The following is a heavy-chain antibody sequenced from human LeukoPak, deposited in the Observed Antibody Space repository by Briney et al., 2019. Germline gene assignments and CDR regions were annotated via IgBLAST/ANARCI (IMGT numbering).Heavy chain of an antibody. CDR2: IYYSGSA. Sequence: SETLSLTCTVSGGTISSSSYYWGWIRQPPGRGLEWIGSIYYSGSAYDNPSLSGRVTISVDTSKNQFSLKLIYVSAADTAVYYCAGSRRGFYDSSGSHLDHWGQGILVTVSS. D-gene: IGHD3-22*01. CDR1: GGTISSSSYY. V-gene: IGHV4-39*01. J-gene: IGHJ4*02. CDR3: AGSRRGFYDSSGSHLDH.